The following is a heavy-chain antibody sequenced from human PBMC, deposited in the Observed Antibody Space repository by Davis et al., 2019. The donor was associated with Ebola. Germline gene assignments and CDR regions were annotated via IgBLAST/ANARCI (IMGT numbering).Heavy chain of an antibody. CDR3: ARDFPLTAKEYNWFDP. CDR2: INPSGGST. Sequence: ASVKVSCKASGYTFTSYYMHWVRQAPGQGLEWMGIINPSGGSTSYAQKFQGRVTMTRDTSTSTVYMELSSLRSEDTAVYYCARDFPLTAKEYNWFDPWGQGTLVTVSS. V-gene: IGHV1-46*01. D-gene: IGHD7-27*01. CDR1: GYTFTSYY. J-gene: IGHJ5*02.